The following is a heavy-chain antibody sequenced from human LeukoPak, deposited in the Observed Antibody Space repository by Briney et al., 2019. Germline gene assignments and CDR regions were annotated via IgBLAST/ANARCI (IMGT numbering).Heavy chain of an antibody. V-gene: IGHV3-30*18. D-gene: IGHD2-21*01. Sequence: GGSLRLSCAASGFTFSSYGMHWVRQAPGKGLEWVAVISYDGSNKYYADSVKGRFTISRDNSKNTLYLQMNSLRAEDTAVYYCAKDLGGDQDYWGQGTLVTASS. CDR3: AKDLGGDQDY. CDR2: ISYDGSNK. J-gene: IGHJ4*02. CDR1: GFTFSSYG.